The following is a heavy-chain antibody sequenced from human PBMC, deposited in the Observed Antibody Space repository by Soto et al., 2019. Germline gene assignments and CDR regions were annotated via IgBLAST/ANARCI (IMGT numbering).Heavy chain of an antibody. J-gene: IGHJ4*02. Sequence: QVQLVESGGGVVQPGRSLRLSCAASGFTFSSYGMHWVRQAPGKGLEWVAVISYDGSNKYYADSVKGRFTISRDNYKNTLYLQMNSLRAEDTAVYYCAKDSEDIVVVVAATPIDYWGQGTLVTVSS. V-gene: IGHV3-30*18. CDR2: ISYDGSNK. D-gene: IGHD2-15*01. CDR1: GFTFSSYG. CDR3: AKDSEDIVVVVAATPIDY.